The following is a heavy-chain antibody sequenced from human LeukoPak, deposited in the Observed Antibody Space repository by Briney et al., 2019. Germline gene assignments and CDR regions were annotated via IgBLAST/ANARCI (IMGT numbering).Heavy chain of an antibody. CDR1: GGSISSGDYY. J-gene: IGHJ6*03. Sequence: PSETLSLTCTVSGGSISSGDYYWSWIRQPPGKGLEWIGYIYYSGSTYYNPSLKSRVTISVDTSKNQFSLKLSSVTAADTAVYYCARDYTPRIVGATSPNYMDVWGKGTTVTVSS. CDR3: ARDYTPRIVGATSPNYMDV. V-gene: IGHV4-30-4*08. CDR2: IYYSGST. D-gene: IGHD1-26*01.